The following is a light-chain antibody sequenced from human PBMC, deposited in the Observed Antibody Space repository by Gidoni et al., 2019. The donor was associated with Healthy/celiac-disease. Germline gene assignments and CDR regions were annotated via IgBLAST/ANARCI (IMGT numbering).Light chain of an antibody. CDR3: QQYNNWPPL. CDR1: QSVSSN. Sequence: EIVMTQSPATLSVSPGERATPSCRASQSVSSNLAWYQQKPGQAPRLLIYGASTRATGIPARFSGSGSGTEFTLTISSLQSEDFAVYYCQQYNNWPPLFGPGTKVDIK. V-gene: IGKV3-15*01. J-gene: IGKJ3*01. CDR2: GAS.